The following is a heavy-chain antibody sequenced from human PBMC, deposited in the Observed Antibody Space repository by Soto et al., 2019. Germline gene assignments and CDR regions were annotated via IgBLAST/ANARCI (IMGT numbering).Heavy chain of an antibody. V-gene: IGHV1-69*01. CDR1: GGTFSSYA. J-gene: IGHJ4*02. CDR2: IIPIFGTA. CDR3: ARKMGYCSGGSCLVDFDY. Sequence: QVQLVQSGAEVKKPGSSVKVSCKASGGTFSSYAISWVRQAPGQGLEWMGGIIPIFGTANYAQKFQGRVTITADESTSTAYMELSILRSEDTAVYYCARKMGYCSGGSCLVDFDYWGQGTLVTVSS. D-gene: IGHD2-15*01.